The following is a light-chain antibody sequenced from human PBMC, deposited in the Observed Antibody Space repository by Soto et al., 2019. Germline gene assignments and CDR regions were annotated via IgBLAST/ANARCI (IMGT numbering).Light chain of an antibody. V-gene: IGLV2-14*01. Sequence: QSALTQPASVSGSPGQSITISCTGTSSDVGDYNYVSWYQQHPGKAPKLMIYEVTNRPSGVSNRFSGSKSGNTASLTISGLQAEDEADYYCCSYAGNLAVFGGGTKVTVL. CDR1: SSDVGDYNY. J-gene: IGLJ2*01. CDR3: CSYAGNLAV. CDR2: EVT.